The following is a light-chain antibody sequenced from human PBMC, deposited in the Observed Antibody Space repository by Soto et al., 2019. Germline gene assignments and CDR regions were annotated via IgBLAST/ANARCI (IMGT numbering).Light chain of an antibody. V-gene: IGKV3-20*01. J-gene: IGKJ1*01. CDR1: QSISDT. CDR3: QQYGSSRT. CDR2: GAS. Sequence: EIVMTHSPATLSVSPCGRAALSCRASQSISDTLAWYQQKPGQAPRLLIYGASSRATGIPDRFSGSGSGTDFTLTISRLEPEDFAVYYCQQYGSSRTFGQGTKVDIK.